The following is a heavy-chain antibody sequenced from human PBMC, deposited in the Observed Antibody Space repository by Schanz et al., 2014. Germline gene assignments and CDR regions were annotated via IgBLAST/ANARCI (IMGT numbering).Heavy chain of an antibody. CDR1: GFTFSTYA. CDR2: ITTGGNT. V-gene: IGHV3-23*04. Sequence: DVQLVDSGGGLVQPGGSLRLSCVASGFTFSTYAMSWVRQAPGKGLEWVSSITTGGNTYYRDSVKGRFIVSRDNSKNTLYLEMNRLRVDDTAVYYCSKDKQGSRSDDSWGQGTLVTVSS. D-gene: IGHD2-15*01. CDR3: SKDKQGSRSDDS. J-gene: IGHJ5*01.